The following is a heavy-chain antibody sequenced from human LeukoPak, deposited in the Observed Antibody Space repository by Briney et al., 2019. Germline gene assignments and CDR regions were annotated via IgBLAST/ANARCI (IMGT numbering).Heavy chain of an antibody. CDR1: GFTFSNYA. V-gene: IGHV3-30-3*01. D-gene: IGHD2-15*01. J-gene: IGHJ4*02. Sequence: PGGSLRLSCEASGFTFSNYAMHWVRQAPGKGLEWVALMSYDGSNKFYADSVKGRFTISRDNSKSTLYLQMNSLKAEDTAVYYCAKGGGGASFDFWGQGTLVTVSA. CDR3: AKGGGGASFDF. CDR2: MSYDGSNK.